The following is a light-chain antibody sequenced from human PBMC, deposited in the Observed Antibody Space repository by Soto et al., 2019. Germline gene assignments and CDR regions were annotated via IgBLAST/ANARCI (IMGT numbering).Light chain of an antibody. CDR2: DAS. CDR3: QHYNSWPLT. V-gene: IGKV3-15*01. CDR1: ESVNDN. Sequence: ETVMTQSPATLAVTTGERVTLSSWASESVNDNLAWYPQQPGQTPRLXIYDASTRAAGIPASFSGSGAGTECTRTISSLQSEDVGVYYCQHYNSWPLTFGGGTKVDIK. J-gene: IGKJ4*01.